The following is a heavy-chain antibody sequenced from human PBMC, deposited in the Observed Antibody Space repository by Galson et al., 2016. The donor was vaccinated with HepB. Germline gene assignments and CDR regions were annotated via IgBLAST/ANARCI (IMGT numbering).Heavy chain of an antibody. Sequence: SLRLSCAASGFIFSSYAMTWVRQAPGKGLEWVSTISGSGANTYYADSVKGRFTISRDNSKNTLYLLMNSLRAEDTAVYYCAREKMAKYCSSSNCYYYYYGMDVWGQGTTVTVSS. V-gene: IGHV3-23*01. CDR3: AREKMAKYCSSSNCYYYYYGMDV. CDR1: GFIFSSYA. J-gene: IGHJ6*02. D-gene: IGHD2-2*01. CDR2: ISGSGANT.